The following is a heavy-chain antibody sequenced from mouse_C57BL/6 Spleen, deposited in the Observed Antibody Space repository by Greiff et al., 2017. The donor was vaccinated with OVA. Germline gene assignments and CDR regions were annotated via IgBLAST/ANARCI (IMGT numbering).Heavy chain of an antibody. V-gene: IGHV14-3*01. D-gene: IGHD3-2*02. CDR1: GFTIKNTY. CDR3: AVKTAQAVDY. J-gene: IGHJ2*01. CDR2: IDPANGNT. Sequence: VQLQQSVAELVRPGASVKLSCTASGFTIKNTYLTWVKQRPEQGLERIGRIDPANGNTKYAPKFQGKATITADKSSNTADLQLSSLTSEDTAIYYCAVKTAQAVDYWGQGTTLTVSS.